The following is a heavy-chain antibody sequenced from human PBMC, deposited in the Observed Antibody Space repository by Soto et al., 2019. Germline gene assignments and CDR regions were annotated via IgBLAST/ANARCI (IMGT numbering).Heavy chain of an antibody. CDR2: ISGSSGRT. V-gene: IGHV3-23*01. J-gene: IGHJ6*03. Sequence: QLLESGGGLVQPGGSLRLSCAASGFTFSSYALSWVRQAPGKGLEWVSGISGSSGRTNYADSVKGRFTISRDNPKNTLFLQMDSLRVVDTAVYFCAKELWFGELIYYYMDVWGKGTTVTVSS. CDR3: AKELWFGELIYYYMDV. D-gene: IGHD3-10*01. CDR1: GFTFSSYA.